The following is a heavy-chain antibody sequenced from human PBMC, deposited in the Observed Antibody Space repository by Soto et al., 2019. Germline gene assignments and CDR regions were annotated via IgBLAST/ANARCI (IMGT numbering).Heavy chain of an antibody. CDR3: ARFVVVAASDYYYYGMDV. CDR1: GGTFSSYA. J-gene: IGHJ6*02. Sequence: SVKVSCKASGGTFSSYAISWVRQAPGQGLEWMGGIIPIFGTANYAQKFQGRVTITADESTSTAYMELSSLRSEDTAVYYCARFVVVAASDYYYYGMDVSGQVPTVTLSS. D-gene: IGHD2-15*01. CDR2: IIPIFGTA. V-gene: IGHV1-69*13.